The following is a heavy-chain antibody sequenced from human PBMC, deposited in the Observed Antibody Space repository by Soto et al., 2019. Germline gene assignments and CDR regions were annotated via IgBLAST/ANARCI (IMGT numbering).Heavy chain of an antibody. V-gene: IGHV1-3*01. CDR2: INAANGDT. Sequence: AASVKVSCKAPGYTFTSYGIHWVRQAPGQRLEWMGWINAANGDTKYSPKLQGRVTITRDTSASTAYMELSSLRSEDTAVYYCVRRHVSATGIDWFDPWGQGTLVTVSS. CDR1: GYTFTSYG. CDR3: VRRHVSATGIDWFDP. D-gene: IGHD6-13*01. J-gene: IGHJ5*02.